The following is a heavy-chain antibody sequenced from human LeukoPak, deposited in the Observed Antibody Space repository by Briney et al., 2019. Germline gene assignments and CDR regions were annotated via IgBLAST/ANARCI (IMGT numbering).Heavy chain of an antibody. V-gene: IGHV4-59*08. CDR2: IYYSGST. D-gene: IGHD6-13*01. J-gene: IGHJ4*02. CDR1: GGSISSYY. Sequence: SETLSLTCTVSGGSISSYYWSWIRQPPGKEREWIGYIYYSGSTDYNPSLKSRVTISVDTSKNQFSLKLSSVTAADTAVYYCARLSGPAAGTDYFDYWGQGTLVTVSS. CDR3: ARLSGPAAGTDYFDY.